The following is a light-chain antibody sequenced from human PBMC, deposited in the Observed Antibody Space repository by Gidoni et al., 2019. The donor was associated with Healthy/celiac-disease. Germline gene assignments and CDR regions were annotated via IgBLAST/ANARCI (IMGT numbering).Light chain of an antibody. Sequence: DIHMTQSPSTLSASVGDSVTITCRASQSSSSWLAWYQQQPGNAPKLLIYTASSLESGVPSRFSGSGSGTESTLTISSLQPDDFATYYCQQYNSYLYTFGQGTKLEIK. CDR3: QQYNSYLYT. CDR2: TAS. CDR1: QSSSSW. J-gene: IGKJ2*01. V-gene: IGKV1-5*03.